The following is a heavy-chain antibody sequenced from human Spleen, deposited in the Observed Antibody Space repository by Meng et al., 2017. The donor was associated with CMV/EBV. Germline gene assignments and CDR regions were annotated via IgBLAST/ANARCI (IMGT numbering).Heavy chain of an antibody. V-gene: IGHV5-51*01. J-gene: IGHJ6*02. CDR3: TRGPYGGTSGYFYYYGMNV. Sequence: GESLKISCKGSGYTFTNYWIGWVRQMPGKGLEWMGVIYPGDSDTKYSPSFEGQVTISADKSISTAYLQWTSLKASDTAMYYCTRGPYGGTSGYFYYYGMNVWGQGTTVTVSS. CDR1: GYTFTNYW. CDR2: IYPGDSDT. D-gene: IGHD2-21*01.